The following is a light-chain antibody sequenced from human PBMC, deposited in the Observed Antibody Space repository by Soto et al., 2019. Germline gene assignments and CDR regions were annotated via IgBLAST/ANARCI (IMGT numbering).Light chain of an antibody. CDR3: SSYTSSSTLV. J-gene: IGLJ1*01. V-gene: IGLV2-14*01. Sequence: SVLTQPGSVCGSPGQSITISCTGTSSDVGGYNYVSWYQQHPGKAPKLMIYEVSNRPSGVSNRFSGSKSGNTASLTISGLQAEDEADYYCSSYTSSSTLVFGTGTKVTVL. CDR2: EVS. CDR1: SSDVGGYNY.